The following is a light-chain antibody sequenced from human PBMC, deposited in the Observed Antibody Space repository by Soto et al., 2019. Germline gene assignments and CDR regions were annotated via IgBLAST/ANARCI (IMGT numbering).Light chain of an antibody. CDR2: GVN. CDR3: SSYAGSNNRV. V-gene: IGLV2-8*01. Sequence: QSALTQPPSASGSPGQSVTISCTGTSSDVGLYNYVSWYQQHPGKATKLMIYGVNKRPSGVPDRFSGSKSGNTASLTVSGLQAEDEADYYCSSYAGSNNRVFGGGTKLTVL. CDR1: SSDVGLYNY. J-gene: IGLJ3*02.